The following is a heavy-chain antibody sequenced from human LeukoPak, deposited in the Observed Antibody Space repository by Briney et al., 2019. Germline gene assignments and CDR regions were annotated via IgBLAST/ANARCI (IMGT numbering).Heavy chain of an antibody. J-gene: IGHJ6*03. CDR1: GYTFTGYY. D-gene: IGHD4-11*01. Sequence: GASVKVSCKAAGYTFTGYYIHWVRQAPGQGLEWRGWINPNTGGTKYAQEFQGRVAMARDTSISTAYMELSRLRSDDTAVYYCARDRAPRVTSTMDVWGKGTTVTVSS. V-gene: IGHV1-2*02. CDR2: INPNTGGT. CDR3: ARDRAPRVTSTMDV.